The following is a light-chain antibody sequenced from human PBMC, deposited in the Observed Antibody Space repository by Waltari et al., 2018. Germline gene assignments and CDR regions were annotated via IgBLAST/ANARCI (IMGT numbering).Light chain of an antibody. V-gene: IGLV3-10*01. CDR3: FSADSSGNQWV. Sequence: SYDLTQPPSVSVSPGQTARITCSGDAVKEKNVYRFQQRPGQSPVVIIYEDSKRPSGIPERFSGSSSGTVATLTLSGAQVEDDSDYYCFSADSSGNQWVFGGGTRLTVL. J-gene: IGLJ3*02. CDR2: EDS. CDR1: AVKEKN.